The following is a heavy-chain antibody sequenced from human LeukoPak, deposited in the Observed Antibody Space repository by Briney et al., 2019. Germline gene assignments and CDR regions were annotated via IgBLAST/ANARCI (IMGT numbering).Heavy chain of an antibody. Sequence: SETLSLTCTGSGGSISSYYWSWIRQPPGKGLEWIGYIYYSGSTNYNPSLKSRVTISVDTSKNQFSLKLSSVTAADTAVYYCARVVRGSPPYFDYWGQGTLVTVSS. CDR2: IYYSGST. V-gene: IGHV4-59*01. CDR1: GGSISSYY. J-gene: IGHJ4*02. CDR3: ARVVRGSPPYFDY. D-gene: IGHD1-26*01.